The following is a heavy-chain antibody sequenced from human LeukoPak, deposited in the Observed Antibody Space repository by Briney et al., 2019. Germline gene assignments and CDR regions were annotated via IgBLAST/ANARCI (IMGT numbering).Heavy chain of an antibody. CDR1: GGSISSYY. CDR3: ARDFYYYDSSGLLDY. Sequence: SETLSLTCTVSGGSISSYYWSWIRQPPGKGLEWIGYIYYSGSTNYNPSLKSRVTISVDTSKNQFSLKLSSVTAADTAVYYCARDFYYYDSSGLLDYWGQGTLVTVSS. CDR2: IYYSGST. V-gene: IGHV4-59*12. D-gene: IGHD3-22*01. J-gene: IGHJ4*02.